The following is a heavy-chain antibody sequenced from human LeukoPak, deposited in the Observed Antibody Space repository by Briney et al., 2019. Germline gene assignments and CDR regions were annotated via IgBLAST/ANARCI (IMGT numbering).Heavy chain of an antibody. D-gene: IGHD2-21*02. CDR1: GFTFSSYT. CDR3: ARGYCGGGCYGD. Sequence: RGSLRLSCAASGFTFSSYTMNWVRQAPGKGLEYVSSISSSSSHIYYADSVKGRFTISRDNTKSSLYLQMNSLRAEDMAVYYCARGYCGGGCYGDWGQGTLVTVSS. CDR2: ISSSSSHI. J-gene: IGHJ1*01. V-gene: IGHV3-21*01.